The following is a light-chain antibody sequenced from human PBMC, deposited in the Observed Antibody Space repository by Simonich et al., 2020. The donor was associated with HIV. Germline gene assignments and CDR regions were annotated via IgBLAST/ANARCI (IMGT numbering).Light chain of an antibody. CDR2: GAS. V-gene: IGKV3-15*01. CDR1: QGISSN. J-gene: IGKJ4*01. CDR3: QQYNNWPPVLT. Sequence: ELVLTQSPATLSGSPGERANLSCRASQGISSNLVWYQQKSGQAPRLLIYGASTSATGIPARFRGSGSGTDFTLTISSLQSEDFAVYFCQQYNNWPPVLTFGGGTKVEIK.